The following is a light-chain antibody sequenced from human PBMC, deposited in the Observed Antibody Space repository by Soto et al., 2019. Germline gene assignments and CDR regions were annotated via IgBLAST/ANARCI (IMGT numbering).Light chain of an antibody. CDR3: QQSYIPPNT. CDR2: AAS. CDR1: QSISVH. V-gene: IGKV1-39*01. Sequence: DIQMTQSPSSLSASVGDTVTITCRASQSISVHLNWYQQKPGKVPKLLIYAASYLQSGVPSRFSGSGSETDFALTSSSLQHEDFATYYCQQSYIPPNTLDQGTKLEIK. J-gene: IGKJ2*01.